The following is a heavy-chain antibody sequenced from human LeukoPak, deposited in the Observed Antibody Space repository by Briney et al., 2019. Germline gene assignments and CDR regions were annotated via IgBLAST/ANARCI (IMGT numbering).Heavy chain of an antibody. V-gene: IGHV4-34*01. CDR3: ARGGPYRPLGY. Sequence: PSETLSLTCAVYGGSFSGYYWSWIRQPPGKGLEWIGEINHSGSTNYNPSLKSRVTISVDTSKNRFSLKLSSVTAADTAVYYCARGGPYRPLGYWGQGTLVTVSS. D-gene: IGHD3-16*01. CDR2: INHSGST. J-gene: IGHJ4*02. CDR1: GGSFSGYY.